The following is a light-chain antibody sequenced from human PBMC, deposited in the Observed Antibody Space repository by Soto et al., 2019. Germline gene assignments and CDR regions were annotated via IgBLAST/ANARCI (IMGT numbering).Light chain of an antibody. Sequence: EIVLTQSPGTLSLSPGERATLSCRASQSVSSSYLAWYQQKPGQAPRLLIYGASSRATGIPDGFSGSGSGTDFTLTISRLEPEDFAVYYWQQYGSSPRTFGQGTKVEIK. CDR1: QSVSSSY. CDR3: QQYGSSPRT. V-gene: IGKV3-20*01. CDR2: GAS. J-gene: IGKJ1*01.